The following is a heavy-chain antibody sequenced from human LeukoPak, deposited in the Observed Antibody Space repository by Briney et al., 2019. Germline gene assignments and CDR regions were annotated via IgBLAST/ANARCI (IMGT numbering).Heavy chain of an antibody. V-gene: IGHV3-23*01. D-gene: IGHD3-22*01. Sequence: GGSLRLSCAVSGFTLSNYGMSWVRQAPGKGLEWVAGISGSGGSTDYADSVKGRFTISRDNPKNTLYLQMNSLRDDDTAVYFCAKRGVVIRVILVGFHKEAYYFDSWGQGALVTVSS. CDR2: ISGSGGST. J-gene: IGHJ4*02. CDR1: GFTLSNYG. CDR3: AKRGVVIRVILVGFHKEAYYFDS.